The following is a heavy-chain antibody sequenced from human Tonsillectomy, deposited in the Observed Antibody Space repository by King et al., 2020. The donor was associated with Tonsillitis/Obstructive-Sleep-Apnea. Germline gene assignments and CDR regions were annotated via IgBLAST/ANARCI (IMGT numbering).Heavy chain of an antibody. CDR3: AKNYGDPEY. CDR2: INWNGDTT. D-gene: IGHD4-17*01. J-gene: IGHJ4*02. CDR1: GFSFDDFG. Sequence: VQLVESGGGVVRPGGSLRLSCAASGFSFDDFGMSWVRQAPGEGLEWVSGINWNGDTTHYADSVKGRFAIFRDNAKKSLYLQMSSLRAEDTAFYYCAKNYGDPEYWGQGTLVTVSS. V-gene: IGHV3-20*04.